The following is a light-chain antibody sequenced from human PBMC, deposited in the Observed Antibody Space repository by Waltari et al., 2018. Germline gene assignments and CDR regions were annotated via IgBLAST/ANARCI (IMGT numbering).Light chain of an antibody. V-gene: IGKV3-15*01. CDR3: HQYNHWPTFT. CDR1: PSVGNN. Sequence: EIEMTQSPATLSVSPGERVTLSCRASPSVGNNLAWYQQRPGQAPRLLIYVASTRATDISDRFSGSGSGTDFTLTISALQSEDLAVYYCHQYNHWPTFTFGQGTKLQIE. J-gene: IGKJ2*01. CDR2: VAS.